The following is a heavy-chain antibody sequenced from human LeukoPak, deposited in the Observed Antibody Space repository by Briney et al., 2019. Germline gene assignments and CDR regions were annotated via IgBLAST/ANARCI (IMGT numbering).Heavy chain of an antibody. J-gene: IGHJ3*02. CDR1: GYTFTSYY. D-gene: IGHD2-2*01. CDR3: ARGGYCSSTSCYDAFDI. Sequence: ASVKVSCKASGYTFTSYYMHWVRQAPGQGLEWMGWINPNSGGTNYAQKFQGRVTMTRDTSISTAYMELSRLRSDDTAVYYCARGGYCSSTSCYDAFDIWGQGTMVTVSS. CDR2: INPNSGGT. V-gene: IGHV1-2*02.